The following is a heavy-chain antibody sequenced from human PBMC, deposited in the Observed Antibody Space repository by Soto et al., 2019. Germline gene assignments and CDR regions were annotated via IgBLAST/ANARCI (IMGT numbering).Heavy chain of an antibody. D-gene: IGHD2-21*01. CDR2: ISYDGSNK. V-gene: IGHV3-30-3*01. Sequence: QLQLVESGGGVVQPGTSLRLSCTASGSTFSNYIMHWVRQAPGKGLDWVAFISYDGSNKDYADSVEGRFTISRDNSKSTLYLQLSSLRPEDTAVYYCAGGDNRLALGVWGQGTTVTVSS. CDR3: AGGDNRLALGV. CDR1: GSTFSNYI. J-gene: IGHJ6*02.